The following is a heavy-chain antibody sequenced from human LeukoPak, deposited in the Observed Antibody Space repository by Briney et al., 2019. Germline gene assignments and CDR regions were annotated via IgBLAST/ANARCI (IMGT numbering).Heavy chain of an antibody. Sequence: PGGSLRLSCAASGFTFSSSAMSWVRQVPRKGLEWVSGISASGGSISYADSVRGRFTISRDNSKNTLYVQMNSLRAEDTAVYYCASNYGGWGQGTLVTVSS. CDR2: ISASGGSI. CDR3: ASNYGG. D-gene: IGHD4-11*01. J-gene: IGHJ4*02. V-gene: IGHV3-23*01. CDR1: GFTFSSSA.